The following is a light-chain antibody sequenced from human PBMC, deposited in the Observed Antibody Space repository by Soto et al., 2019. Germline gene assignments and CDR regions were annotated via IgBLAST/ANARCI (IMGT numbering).Light chain of an antibody. Sequence: DIQMTQSPSTLSASVGDRVTITCRASQSFSSWLAWYQHKPGKAPKLLIYKASTLESGVPSRFSGSGSGTEFTLTISSLQPDDFATYYCQEYYSFPYTFGQGTKLEIK. V-gene: IGKV1-5*03. CDR2: KAS. CDR3: QEYYSFPYT. CDR1: QSFSSW. J-gene: IGKJ2*01.